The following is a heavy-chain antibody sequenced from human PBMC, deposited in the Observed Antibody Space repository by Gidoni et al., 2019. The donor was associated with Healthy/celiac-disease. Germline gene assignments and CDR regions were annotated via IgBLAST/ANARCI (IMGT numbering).Heavy chain of an antibody. CDR3: AKDLAVAGSYYYGMDV. V-gene: IGHV3-23*01. Sequence: EVQRLESGGGLVQPGGSLRLSCAASGFTFSSYAMSWVRQAPGKGLEWVSAISGSGGSTYYADSVKGRFTISRDNSKNTLYLQMNSLRAEDTAVYYCAKDLAVAGSYYYGMDVWGQGTTVTVSS. J-gene: IGHJ6*02. CDR2: ISGSGGST. CDR1: GFTFSSYA. D-gene: IGHD6-19*01.